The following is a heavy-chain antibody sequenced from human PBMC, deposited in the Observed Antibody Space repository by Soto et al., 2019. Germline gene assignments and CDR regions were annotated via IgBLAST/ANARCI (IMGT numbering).Heavy chain of an antibody. CDR2: ISYDGSSK. Sequence: GGSLRLSCAASEFTISSYAIHWVRQAPGKGLEWVAVISYDGSSKYNSDSVKGPFTISRDKSKNTVYLQMHSLTVEDTAVYYCERDAVAMDYWGRGTLVTVS. V-gene: IGHV3-30-3*01. CDR1: EFTISSYA. CDR3: ERDAVAMDY. J-gene: IGHJ4*02. D-gene: IGHD6-19*01.